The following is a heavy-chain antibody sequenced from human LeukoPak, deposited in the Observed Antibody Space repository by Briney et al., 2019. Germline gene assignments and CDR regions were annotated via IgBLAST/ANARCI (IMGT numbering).Heavy chain of an antibody. CDR2: INAGNGNT. V-gene: IGHV1-3*01. CDR1: GYTFTSYA. D-gene: IGHD2-15*01. Sequence: ASVKVSCKASGYTFTSYAMHWVRQAPGQRLEWMGWINAGNGNTKYSQKFQGRVTITRDTSASTAYMELSSLRSEDTAVYYCATCSGGSCYYFDYWGQGTLVTVSS. J-gene: IGHJ4*02. CDR3: ATCSGGSCYYFDY.